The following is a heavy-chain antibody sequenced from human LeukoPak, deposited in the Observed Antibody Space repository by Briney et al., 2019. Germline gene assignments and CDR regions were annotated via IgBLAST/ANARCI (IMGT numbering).Heavy chain of an antibody. CDR2: IHSSGGS. D-gene: IGHD1-26*01. V-gene: IGHV4-4*09. CDR1: GASISNYY. J-gene: IGHJ4*02. Sequence: SETLSLTCTISGASISNYYWSWIRQTPEKGLEWMGHIHSSGGSSYYPSLKSRLTLSIDTSRNQLSLKLPSVTAADTAVYFCARLGSYHDFWGQGALVTVSS. CDR3: ARLGSYHDF.